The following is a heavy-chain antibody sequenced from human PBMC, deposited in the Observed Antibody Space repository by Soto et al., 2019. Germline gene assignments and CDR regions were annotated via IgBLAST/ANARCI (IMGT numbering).Heavy chain of an antibody. CDR3: ARDLAVVVVAAYYYFDY. CDR2: INPSGGST. V-gene: IGHV1-46*03. CDR1: GYTFTSYY. Sequence: QVQLVQSGAEVKKPGASVKVSCKASGYTFTSYYMHWVRQAPGQGLAWMGIINPSGGSTSYAQKFQGRVTMTRDTSTSTVYMELSSLRSEDTAVYYCARDLAVVVVAAYYYFDYWGQGTLVTVSS. J-gene: IGHJ4*02. D-gene: IGHD2-15*01.